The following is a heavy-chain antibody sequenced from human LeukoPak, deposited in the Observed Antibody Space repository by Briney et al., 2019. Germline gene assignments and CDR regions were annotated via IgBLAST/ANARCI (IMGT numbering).Heavy chain of an antibody. Sequence: GGSLRLSCAASGFTVSSNYMSWDRQAPGKGLEWVSVIYAGGSTNYADSVKGRFTISRDNSKNTLYLQINSLRDEDTAVYYCARGGATYGFILAFWGQGTLVTVSS. CDR2: IYAGGST. CDR1: GFTVSSNY. CDR3: ARGGATYGFILAF. J-gene: IGHJ4*02. D-gene: IGHD4-17*01. V-gene: IGHV3-53*01.